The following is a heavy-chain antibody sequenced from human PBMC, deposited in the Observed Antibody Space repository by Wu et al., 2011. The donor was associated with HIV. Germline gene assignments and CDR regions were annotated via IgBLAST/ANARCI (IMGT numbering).Heavy chain of an antibody. V-gene: IGHV1-69*14. CDR1: GGTFSSYA. Sequence: QVQLVQSGAEVKKPGSSVKVSCKASGGTFSSYAIGWVRQAPGQGLEWMGRIIPIFGTAIYAHKFQGRLTITADKSSNTASMELTSLKSEDTAVYYCATDPTIAVAGTKSFWGRGTLVSVSS. CDR3: ATDPTIAVAGTKSF. D-gene: IGHD6-19*01. J-gene: IGHJ4*02. CDR2: IIPIFGTA.